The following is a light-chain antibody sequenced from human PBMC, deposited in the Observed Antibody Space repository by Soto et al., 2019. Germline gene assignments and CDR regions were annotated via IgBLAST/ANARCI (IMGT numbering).Light chain of an antibody. CDR2: GAS. CDR3: QQYGASPQT. CDR1: QSISFN. J-gene: IGKJ1*01. V-gene: IGKV3-20*01. Sequence: DIVMTQSPAALSVSPGERVTLSCRASQSISFNLAWYQQKPGQAPRLLIYGASSRATGIPDRLSGSGSGTDFTLTISRLEPEDFAVYYCQQYGASPQTFGQGTKVDIK.